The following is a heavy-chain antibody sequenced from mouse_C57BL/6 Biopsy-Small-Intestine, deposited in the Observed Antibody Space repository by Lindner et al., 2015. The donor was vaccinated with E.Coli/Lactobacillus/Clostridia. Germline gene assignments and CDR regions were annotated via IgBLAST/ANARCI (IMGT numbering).Heavy chain of an antibody. D-gene: IGHD2-5*01. J-gene: IGHJ4*01. CDR3: ARGSNYPYYAMDY. CDR2: FHPYNDDT. CDR1: GYTFTTYP. Sequence: GAELVKPGASVKMSCKASGYTFTTYPIEWMKQNHGRSLEWIGNFHPYNDDTKYNEKFKGKATLTVEKSSSTVYLELSRLTSDDSAVYFCARGSNYPYYAMDYWGQGTSVTVSS. V-gene: IGHV1-47*01.